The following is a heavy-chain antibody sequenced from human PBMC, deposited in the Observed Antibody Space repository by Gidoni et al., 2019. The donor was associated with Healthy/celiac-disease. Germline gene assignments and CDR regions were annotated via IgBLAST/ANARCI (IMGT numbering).Heavy chain of an antibody. Sequence: EVQLVESGGGLVKPGGSLSLSCAASGFTFSNAWMSWVRQAPGKGLEWVGRIKSKTDGGTTDYAAPVKGRFTISRDDSKNTLYLQMNSLKTEDTAVYYCTAPRRSITIFGVVPYYYGMDVWGQGTTVTVSS. V-gene: IGHV3-15*01. CDR2: IKSKTDGGTT. CDR3: TAPRRSITIFGVVPYYYGMDV. CDR1: GFTFSNAW. D-gene: IGHD3-3*01. J-gene: IGHJ6*02.